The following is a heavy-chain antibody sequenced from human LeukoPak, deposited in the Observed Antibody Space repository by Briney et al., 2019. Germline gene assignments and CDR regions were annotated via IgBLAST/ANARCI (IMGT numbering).Heavy chain of an antibody. J-gene: IGHJ4*02. Sequence: SGGSLRLSCAASGFTFSDYYMSWIRQAPGKGLEWVSYISSSGSTIYYADSVKGRFTISRDNAKNSLYLQMNSLRAEDTAVYYCARWDHYSSPFDYWGQGTLVTVSS. V-gene: IGHV3-11*01. D-gene: IGHD4-4*01. CDR3: ARWDHYSSPFDY. CDR2: ISSSGSTI. CDR1: GFTFSDYY.